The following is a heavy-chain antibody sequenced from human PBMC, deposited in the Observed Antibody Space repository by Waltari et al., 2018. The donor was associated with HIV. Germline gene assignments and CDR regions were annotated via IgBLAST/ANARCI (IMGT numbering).Heavy chain of an antibody. CDR1: GGSFSGYY. Sequence: QVQLQQWGAGLLKPSETLSLTCAVYGGSFSGYYWSWIRQPPGKVLAWIGEINHSGSTNYNPSLKSRVTISVDTSKNQFSLKLSSVTAADTAVYYCARGYDYVWGSYRYRVPKYYFDYWGQGTLVTVSS. V-gene: IGHV4-34*01. D-gene: IGHD3-16*02. CDR2: INHSGST. J-gene: IGHJ4*02. CDR3: ARGYDYVWGSYRYRVPKYYFDY.